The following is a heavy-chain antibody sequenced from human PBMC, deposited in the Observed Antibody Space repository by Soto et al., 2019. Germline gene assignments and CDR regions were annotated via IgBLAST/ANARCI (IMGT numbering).Heavy chain of an antibody. D-gene: IGHD2-2*01. CDR2: IIPILDIA. J-gene: IGHJ1*01. Sequence: SVKVSCKASGGTFGSYTISWVRQAPGQGLEWVGRIIPILDIANYAQKFQGRVTITADRSTTTAYMELSSLRSEDTAVYYCATRYCSGAGCYAGYFQHWGQGTLVTVS. CDR3: ATRYCSGAGCYAGYFQH. V-gene: IGHV1-69*02. CDR1: GGTFGSYT.